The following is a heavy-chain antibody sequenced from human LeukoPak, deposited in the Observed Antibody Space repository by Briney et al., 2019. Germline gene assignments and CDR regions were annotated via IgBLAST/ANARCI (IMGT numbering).Heavy chain of an antibody. J-gene: IGHJ6*02. Sequence: GASVKVSCKASGYTFTSYGISWVRQAPGQGLEWMGWISAYNGNTNYAQKLQGRVTMTTDTSTGTAYMELRSLRSDDTAVYYCARVVMPGLHWYYGMDVWGQGTTVTVSS. V-gene: IGHV1-18*01. D-gene: IGHD5-24*01. CDR1: GYTFTSYG. CDR2: ISAYNGNT. CDR3: ARVVMPGLHWYYGMDV.